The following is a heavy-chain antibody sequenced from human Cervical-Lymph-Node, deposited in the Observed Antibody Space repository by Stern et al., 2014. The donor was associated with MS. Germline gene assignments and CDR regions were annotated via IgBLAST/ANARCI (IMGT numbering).Heavy chain of an antibody. D-gene: IGHD3-3*01. CDR1: GFTFSTYS. V-gene: IGHV3-48*02. J-gene: IGHJ6*02. CDR3: ARANYDFWSGNSSFQRYYYGMDV. CDR2: IISSRSSI. Sequence: EVQLVESGGGLVQPGGSLRLSCAASGFTFSTYSMNWVRQAPGTGMEWVSYIISSRSSIYYADSVKGRFTISRDNAKNSLYLQMNSLRDEDTAVYYCARANYDFWSGNSSFQRYYYGMDVWGQGTTVTVSS.